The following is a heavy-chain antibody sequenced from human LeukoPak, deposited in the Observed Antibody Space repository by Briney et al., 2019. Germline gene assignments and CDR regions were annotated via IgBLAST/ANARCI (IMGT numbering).Heavy chain of an antibody. Sequence: SVKVSCKASGGTFSSYAISWMRQAPGQGLEWMGGIIPIFGTANYAQKFQGRVTITADESTSTAYMELSSLRSEDTAVYYCARMRTGYCSSTSCPYYFDYWGQGTLVTVSS. CDR1: GGTFSSYA. J-gene: IGHJ4*02. CDR2: IIPIFGTA. V-gene: IGHV1-69*13. CDR3: ARMRTGYCSSTSCPYYFDY. D-gene: IGHD2-2*01.